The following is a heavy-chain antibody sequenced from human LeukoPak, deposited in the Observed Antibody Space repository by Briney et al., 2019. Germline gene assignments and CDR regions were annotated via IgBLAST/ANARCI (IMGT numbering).Heavy chain of an antibody. Sequence: SETLSLTCAVYGGSFSGYYWNWIRQAPGKGLEWIGEINHSGSTNYIPSLKSRVTISVDTSKNQFSLKLSSVTAADTAVYYCARGSKTLGYNWFDPWGQGTLVTVSS. D-gene: IGHD1-26*01. CDR3: ARGSKTLGYNWFDP. CDR2: INHSGST. V-gene: IGHV4-34*01. J-gene: IGHJ5*02. CDR1: GGSFSGYY.